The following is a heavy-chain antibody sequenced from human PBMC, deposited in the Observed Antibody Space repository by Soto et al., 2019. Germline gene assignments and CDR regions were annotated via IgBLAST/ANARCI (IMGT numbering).Heavy chain of an antibody. Sequence: SVKVSCKASRGTFSSYAISWVRQAPGQGLEWMGGIIPIFGTANNAQKFQGRVTITADESTSTAYMELSSLRSEDTAVYYCARDSQADILTGYPFYYYGMDVWGQGTTVTVSS. V-gene: IGHV1-69*13. D-gene: IGHD3-9*01. J-gene: IGHJ6*02. CDR1: RGTFSSYA. CDR3: ARDSQADILTGYPFYYYGMDV. CDR2: IIPIFGTA.